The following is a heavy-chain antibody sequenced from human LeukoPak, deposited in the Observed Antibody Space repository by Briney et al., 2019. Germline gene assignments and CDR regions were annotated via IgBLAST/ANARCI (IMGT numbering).Heavy chain of an antibody. V-gene: IGHV4-39*07. CDR3: ARDLDGSGNSA. J-gene: IGHJ5*02. D-gene: IGHD3-10*01. CDR1: GGSISSNNYY. CDR2: IFYSGST. Sequence: PSETLSLTCSVSGGSISSNNYYWGWIRQPPGKGLEWIGTIFYSGSTYYNPSLKSRVTISVDTSKNQFSLKLSSVTAADTAVYYCARDLDGSGNSAWGQGTLVTVSS.